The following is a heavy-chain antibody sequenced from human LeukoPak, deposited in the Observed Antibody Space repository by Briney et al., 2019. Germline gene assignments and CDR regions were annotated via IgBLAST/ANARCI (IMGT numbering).Heavy chain of an antibody. V-gene: IGHV1-2*02. CDR2: INPNSGGT. Sequence: GASVKVSCKASGYTFTGYYMHWVRQAPGQGLEWMGWINPNSGGTNYAQKFQGRVTMTRDTSISTAYMELSRLRSDDTAMYYCARIAAAGTVHWFDPWGQGTLVTVSS. CDR1: GYTFTGYY. D-gene: IGHD6-13*01. CDR3: ARIAAAGTVHWFDP. J-gene: IGHJ5*02.